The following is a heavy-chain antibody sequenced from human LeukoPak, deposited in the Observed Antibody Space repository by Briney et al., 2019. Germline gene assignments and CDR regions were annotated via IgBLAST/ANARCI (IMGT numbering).Heavy chain of an antibody. D-gene: IGHD2-15*01. CDR2: IDHSGGTT. Sequence: GGSLRLSCAASGFTFSSYAMTWFRQAPGKGLEWVSAIDHSGGTTYYADSVKGRFSVSRDNSKNTLHLQMNSLRAEDTAKYYCAQQLGYCSGGSCYFTSWGQGTLVTVSS. J-gene: IGHJ5*02. CDR1: GFTFSSYA. CDR3: AQQLGYCSGGSCYFTS. V-gene: IGHV3-23*01.